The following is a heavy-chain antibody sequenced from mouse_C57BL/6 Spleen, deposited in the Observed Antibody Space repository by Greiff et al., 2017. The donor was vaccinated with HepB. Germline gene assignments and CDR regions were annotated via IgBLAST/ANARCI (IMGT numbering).Heavy chain of an antibody. CDR2: ISDGGSYT. CDR1: GFTFSSYA. CDR3: ARGVGGFAY. V-gene: IGHV5-4*01. J-gene: IGHJ3*01. Sequence: EVQGVESGGGLVKPGGSLKLSCAASGFTFSSYAMSWVRQTPEKRLEWVATISDGGSYTYYPDNVKGRFTISRDNAKNNLYLQMSHLKSEDTAMYYCARGVGGFAYWGQGTLVTVSA.